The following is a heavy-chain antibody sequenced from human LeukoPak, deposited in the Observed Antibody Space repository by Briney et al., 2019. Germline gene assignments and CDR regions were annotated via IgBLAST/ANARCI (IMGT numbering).Heavy chain of an antibody. CDR2: ISSGGDPT. J-gene: IGHJ4*02. CDR3: AATCSSTSCYGSDY. D-gene: IGHD2-2*01. CDR1: GFTFSTYA. V-gene: IGHV3-23*01. Sequence: GGSLRLSCAASGFTFSTYAMNWVRQAPGKGLQWVSEISSGGDPTYYADSVKGRFTISRDNSKNTVYLQMNSLRAEDTAVYYYAATCSSTSCYGSDYWGQGTLVTVSS.